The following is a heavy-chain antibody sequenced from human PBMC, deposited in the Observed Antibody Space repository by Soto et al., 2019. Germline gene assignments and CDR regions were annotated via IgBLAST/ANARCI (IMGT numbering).Heavy chain of an antibody. Sequence: SETLSLTCPVSGDSLSRRGFYWNWIRHLPGKGLEWIGYISYSGATYYSPSLKSRLTISMDTSKNHFSLNLTSVTAADTAIYYCARQSTITGNYYFDYWGPGTLVTVSP. CDR2: ISYSGAT. CDR3: ARQSTITGNYYFDY. J-gene: IGHJ4*02. CDR1: GDSLSRRGFY. V-gene: IGHV4-31*03. D-gene: IGHD5-12*01.